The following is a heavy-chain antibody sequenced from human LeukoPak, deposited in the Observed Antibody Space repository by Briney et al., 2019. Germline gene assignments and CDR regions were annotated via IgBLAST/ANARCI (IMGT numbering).Heavy chain of an antibody. J-gene: IGHJ4*02. CDR1: GYTFTNLD. V-gene: IGHV1-8*02. D-gene: IGHD5-18*01. CDR3: ARRLGRGTAPDS. Sequence: ASVKVSCKTSGYTFTNLDINWLRQAPGQGLEWMGWMNPNSGNTGFGQKFQGRVTLTRNSTISTAYMEVSSLTSEDTGIYYCARRLGRGTAPDSWGQGTLVTVSS. CDR2: MNPNSGNT.